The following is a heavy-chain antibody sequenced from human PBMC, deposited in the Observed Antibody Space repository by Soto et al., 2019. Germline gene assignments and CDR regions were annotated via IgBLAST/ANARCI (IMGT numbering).Heavy chain of an antibody. CDR1: GGSISSSNW. CDR2: IYHSGST. CDR3: ARDGQRGGKSWETDDY. D-gene: IGHD2-15*01. V-gene: IGHV4-4*02. Sequence: QVQLQESGPGLVKPSGTLSLTCAVSGGSISSSNWWSWVRQPPGKGLEWIGEIYHSGSTNYNPSLKSRVTISVYKSKNQFSLKLSSVTAADTAVYYCARDGQRGGKSWETDDYWGQGTLVTVSS. J-gene: IGHJ4*02.